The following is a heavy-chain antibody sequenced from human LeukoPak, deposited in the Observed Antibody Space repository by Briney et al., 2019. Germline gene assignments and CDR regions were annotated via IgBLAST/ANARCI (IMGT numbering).Heavy chain of an antibody. Sequence: SETLSLTCAVYGGSFSGYYWSWIRQPPGKGLEWIGEINHSGSTNYNPSLKSRVTISVDTSKNQFSLKLSSVTTADTAVYYCARDEAIFGAGYYYGMDVWGQGTTVTVSS. J-gene: IGHJ6*02. CDR2: INHSGST. CDR3: ARDEAIFGAGYYYGMDV. CDR1: GGSFSGYY. D-gene: IGHD3-3*01. V-gene: IGHV4-34*01.